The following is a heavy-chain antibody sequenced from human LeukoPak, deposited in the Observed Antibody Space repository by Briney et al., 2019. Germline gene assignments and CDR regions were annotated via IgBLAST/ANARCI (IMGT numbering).Heavy chain of an antibody. J-gene: IGHJ6*03. D-gene: IGHD2-2*01. V-gene: IGHV3-30*02. CDR1: GFTFSSYG. CDR3: AKDYCSSTSCIPGDYYYYYMDV. Sequence: SGGSLRLSCAASGFTFSSYGMHWVRQAPGKGLERVAFIRYDGSNKYYADSVKGRFTISRDNSKNTLYLQMNSLRAEDTAVYYCAKDYCSSTSCIPGDYYYYYMDVWGKGTTVTVSS. CDR2: IRYDGSNK.